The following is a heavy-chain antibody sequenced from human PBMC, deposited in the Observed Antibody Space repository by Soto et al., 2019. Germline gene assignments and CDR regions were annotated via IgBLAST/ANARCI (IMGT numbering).Heavy chain of an antibody. CDR1: GFTFSSYS. J-gene: IGHJ4*02. CDR2: IDARSNYI. Sequence: GSLRLSCAASGFTFSSYSMNWVRQAPQKGLEWVSLIDARSNYIYYADSVKGRFTISRDNARNSLYLQMDSLRVEDTAVYYCVRENEMAGATSAFEYWGQGTPVTVSS. CDR3: VRENEMAGATSAFEY. D-gene: IGHD1-26*01. V-gene: IGHV3-21*06.